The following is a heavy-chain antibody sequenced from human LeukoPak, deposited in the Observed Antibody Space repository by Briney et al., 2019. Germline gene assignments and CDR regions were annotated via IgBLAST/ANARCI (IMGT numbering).Heavy chain of an antibody. V-gene: IGHV1-69*15. CDR2: IIPIFGIA. Sequence: GSSVKVSCKASGGTFSSYAISWVRQAPGQGLEWMGRIIPIFGIANYAQKFQGRVTITADESTSTAYMELSSLRSEDTAVYYCARREEQWPRNYYYGMDVWGKGTTVTVSS. CDR3: ARREEQWPRNYYYGMDV. J-gene: IGHJ6*04. D-gene: IGHD6-19*01. CDR1: GGTFSSYA.